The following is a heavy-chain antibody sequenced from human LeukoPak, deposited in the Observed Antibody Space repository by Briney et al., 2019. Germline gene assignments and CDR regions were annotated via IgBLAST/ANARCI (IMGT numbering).Heavy chain of an antibody. J-gene: IGHJ3*02. Sequence: PGGSLSLSCAASGFTFSRYSMNWVRQAPGKGLEWVSSISSSSSYIYYADSVKGRFTISRDNAKNSLYLQMNSLRAEDTAVYYCAREGTSRAFDIWGQGTMVTVSS. CDR2: ISSSSSYI. V-gene: IGHV3-21*01. CDR1: GFTFSRYS. CDR3: AREGTSRAFDI. D-gene: IGHD1-14*01.